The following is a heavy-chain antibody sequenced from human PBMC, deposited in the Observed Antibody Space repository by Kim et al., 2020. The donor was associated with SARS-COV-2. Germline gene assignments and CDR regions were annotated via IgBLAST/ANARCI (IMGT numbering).Heavy chain of an antibody. V-gene: IGHV5-51*01. Sequence: GESLKISCKGSGYSFTSYWIGWVRQMPGKGLEWMGIIYPGDSDTRYSPSFQGQVTISADKSISTAYLQWSSLKASDTAMYYCARRRYYYGSGSYPYFDYWGQGTLVTVSS. CDR2: IYPGDSDT. D-gene: IGHD3-10*01. CDR1: GYSFTSYW. CDR3: ARRRYYYGSGSYPYFDY. J-gene: IGHJ4*02.